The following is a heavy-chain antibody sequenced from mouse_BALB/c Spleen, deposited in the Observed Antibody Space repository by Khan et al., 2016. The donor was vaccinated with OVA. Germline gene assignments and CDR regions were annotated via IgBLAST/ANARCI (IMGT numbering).Heavy chain of an antibody. J-gene: IGHJ1*01. D-gene: IGHD2-3*01. Sequence: VQLQQSGAELVKPGASVKLSCTASGFNIKDTYLHWVKQRPEQGLEWIGRIAPANGNTKYDPKFQGKATITSDTSSDTSYLQLHSLTSEDTAVYYCARPSYDPRDFEVWGAGTTVSVSS. CDR2: IAPANGNT. V-gene: IGHV14-3*02. CDR1: GFNIKDTY. CDR3: ARPSYDPRDFEV.